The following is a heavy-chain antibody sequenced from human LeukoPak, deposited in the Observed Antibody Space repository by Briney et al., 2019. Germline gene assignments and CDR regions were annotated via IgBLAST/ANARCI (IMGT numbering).Heavy chain of an antibody. V-gene: IGHV4-34*01. CDR1: GGFFSGYY. Sequence: PSETLSLTCAVYGGFFSGYYWSWIRQPPGKGLEWIGEINHSGSTNYNPSLKSRVTISVDTSKNQFSLKLSSVTAADTAVYYCARQSSGPTDAFDIWGQGAMVTVSS. J-gene: IGHJ3*02. CDR2: INHSGST. D-gene: IGHD6-19*01. CDR3: ARQSSGPTDAFDI.